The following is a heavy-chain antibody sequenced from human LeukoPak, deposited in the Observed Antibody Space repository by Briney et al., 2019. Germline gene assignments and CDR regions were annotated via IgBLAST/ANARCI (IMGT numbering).Heavy chain of an antibody. CDR2: IYFTGST. J-gene: IGHJ4*02. CDR1: GGSITSYY. D-gene: IGHD4-17*01. V-gene: IGHV4-59*01. CDR3: VREYNGDSTDY. Sequence: PSETLSLTCTVSGGSITSYYWSWIRQPPGKGLEWIGNIYFTGSTNYNPSLKSRVTISMDTSKNQFSLRLSSVTAADTAAYYCVREYNGDSTDYWGQGTLVTVSS.